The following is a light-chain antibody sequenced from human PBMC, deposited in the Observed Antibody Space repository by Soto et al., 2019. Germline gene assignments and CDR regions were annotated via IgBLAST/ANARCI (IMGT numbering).Light chain of an antibody. J-gene: IGKJ1*01. CDR1: QSVGSSN. Sequence: EIVLTQSPGTLSLSPGEIATLSCSASQSVGSSNLAWYQQKPGQAPSLLMYGASSRHTCIPDRFSGGGSGTDFTFTISRLAPADFAVYYCTQYGSSWTLGQGTKVQIK. CDR2: GAS. CDR3: TQYGSSWT. V-gene: IGKV3-20*01.